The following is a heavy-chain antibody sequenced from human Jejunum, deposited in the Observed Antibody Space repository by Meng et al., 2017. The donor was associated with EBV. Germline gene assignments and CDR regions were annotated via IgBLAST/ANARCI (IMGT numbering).Heavy chain of an antibody. CDR3: AKLTRA. CDR2: ITDSGGST. J-gene: IGHJ5*02. Sequence: VQLVEDGGGLVQPGGSLRLSCADSGFTFNSHTMSWVRQAPGKGLEWVSAITDSGGSTYYTDSVKGRFTISRDNSKNTLYLQMNSLRAEDTAVYYCAKLTRAWGQGTLVTVSS. CDR1: GFTFNSHT. V-gene: IGHV3-23*04.